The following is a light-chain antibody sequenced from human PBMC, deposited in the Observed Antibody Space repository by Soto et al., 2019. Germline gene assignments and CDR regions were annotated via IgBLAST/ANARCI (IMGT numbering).Light chain of an antibody. CDR3: QTWGTGSHVV. J-gene: IGLJ2*01. CDR1: SGHRSYA. Sequence: QLVLTQSPSASASLGASVKLTCTLSSGHRSYAIAWHQQQPEKGPRFLMKLNSDGSHRKGDGIPDRFSGSSSGAERYLTISSLQSEDEADYYCQTWGTGSHVVFGGGTKVTVL. V-gene: IGLV4-69*01. CDR2: LNSDGSH.